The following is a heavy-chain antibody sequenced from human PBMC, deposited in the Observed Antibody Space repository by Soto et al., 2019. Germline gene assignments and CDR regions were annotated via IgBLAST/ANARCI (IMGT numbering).Heavy chain of an antibody. CDR2: IYYSGST. D-gene: IGHD4-4*01. V-gene: IGHV4-31*03. CDR3: ARDSVTSYAFYI. CDR1: GGYISSGGYY. J-gene: IGHJ3*02. Sequence: QVQLQESGPGLVKPSQTLSLNCTVSGGYISSGGYYWSWIRQHPGKGLEWIGYIYYSGSTSYNPSLKIRVTISVDTSKNQFSLKRSSVTAADTAVYYCARDSVTSYAFYIWGQGTMVTVSS.